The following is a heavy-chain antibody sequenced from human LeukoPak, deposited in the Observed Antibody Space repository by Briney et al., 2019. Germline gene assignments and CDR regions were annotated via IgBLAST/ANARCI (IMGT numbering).Heavy chain of an antibody. V-gene: IGHV1-2*02. J-gene: IGHJ4*02. Sequence: GASVKVSCKASGYTFTGYYMHWVRQAPGQGLEWMGWINPNSGETIYAQKFQGRVTMTEDTSTDTAYMELSSLRSEDTAVYYCATPWEAAAGLFDYWGQGTLVTVSS. D-gene: IGHD6-13*01. CDR2: INPNSGET. CDR1: GYTFTGYY. CDR3: ATPWEAAAGLFDY.